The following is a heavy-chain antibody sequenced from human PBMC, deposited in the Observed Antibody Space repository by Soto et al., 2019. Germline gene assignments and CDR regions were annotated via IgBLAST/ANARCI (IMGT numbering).Heavy chain of an antibody. D-gene: IGHD3-3*01. V-gene: IGHV3-48*02. CDR1: GFTFSSYS. Sequence: EVQLVESGGGLVQPGGSLRLSCAASGFTFSSYSMNWVRQAPGKGLEWVSYISSSSSTIYYADSVKGRFTISKYNAKNSLYLQMNSLRDEDAAVYYCARRRLSRYDFWRGYLNWYFDLWGRGTLVTVSS. J-gene: IGHJ2*01. CDR3: ARRRLSRYDFWRGYLNWYFDL. CDR2: ISSSSSTI.